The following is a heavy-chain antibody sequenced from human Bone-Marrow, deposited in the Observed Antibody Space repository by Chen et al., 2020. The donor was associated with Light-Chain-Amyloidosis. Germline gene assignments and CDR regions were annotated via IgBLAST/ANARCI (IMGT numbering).Heavy chain of an antibody. J-gene: IGHJ4*02. D-gene: IGHD2-8*02. CDR2: IKADGSEK. V-gene: IGHV3-7*05. CDR3: ARDTGGSSSY. Sequence: EVQLVESGGGLVQPGGSLRVSCGAFGFTFTTYWMSWVRQAPGKGLGWVAHIKADGSEKYYLDSVKGRFTITRDNAKNSVYLQMNSLRAEDTAVYYCARDTGGSSSYWGQGALVTVSS. CDR1: GFTFTTYW.